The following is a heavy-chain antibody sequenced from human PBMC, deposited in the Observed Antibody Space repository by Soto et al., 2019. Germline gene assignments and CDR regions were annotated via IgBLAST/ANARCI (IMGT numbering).Heavy chain of an antibody. J-gene: IGHJ6*02. V-gene: IGHV4-59*01. Sequence: SETLSLTCTVSGGSISSYYWSWIRQPPGKGLEWIGYIYYSGSTNYNPSLKSRVTISVDTSKNQFSLKLSSVTAADTAVYYCARDRHYYYYGMDVWGQGTTVTVSS. D-gene: IGHD6-6*01. CDR2: IYYSGST. CDR1: GGSISSYY. CDR3: ARDRHYYYYGMDV.